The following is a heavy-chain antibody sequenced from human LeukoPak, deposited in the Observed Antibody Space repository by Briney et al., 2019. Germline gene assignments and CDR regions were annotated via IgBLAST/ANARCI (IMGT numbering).Heavy chain of an antibody. CDR2: ISNSGSTI. CDR1: GFTFSSYS. J-gene: IGHJ5*02. D-gene: IGHD3-10*01. CDR3: VRRDRDTIKCRGSNWFDP. V-gene: IGHV3-48*01. Sequence: PGGSLRLSCAASGFTFSSYSMNWVRQAPGKGLEWVSYISNSGSTIYYADSVKGRFTISRDNAKNSLYLQMNSLRAEDTAVYYCVRRDRDTIKCRGSNWFDPWGQGTLVSVSS.